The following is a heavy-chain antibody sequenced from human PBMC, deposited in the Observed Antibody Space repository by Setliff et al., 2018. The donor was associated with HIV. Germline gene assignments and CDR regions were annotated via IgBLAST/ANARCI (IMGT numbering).Heavy chain of an antibody. V-gene: IGHV5-51*01. CDR1: GYSFTGYW. CDR3: ARLPSARMTIFGVVSYHMDV. J-gene: IGHJ6*03. D-gene: IGHD3-3*01. Sequence: PGESLKISCKGFGYSFTGYWIGWVRQMPGKGLELMGIMYPGDSETRYSPSFQGQVTISADKSISTAYLQWSSLKASDTAMYYCARLPSARMTIFGVVSYHMDVWGEGTTVTVSS. CDR2: MYPGDSET.